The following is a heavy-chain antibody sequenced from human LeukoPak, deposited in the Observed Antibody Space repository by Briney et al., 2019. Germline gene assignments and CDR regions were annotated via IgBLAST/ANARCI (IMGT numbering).Heavy chain of an antibody. V-gene: IGHV4-39*07. J-gene: IGHJ4*02. D-gene: IGHD3-3*01. CDR2: IYSSGGT. CDR1: GGSISSSSYY. Sequence: PSETLSLTCTVSGGSISSSSYYWGWIRQPPGKGLEWIGSIYSSGGTFYNPSLKSRVTISLDTSKNQFSLKLTSVTAADTAVYYCARARGDYDFWSGYSYYFDYWGQGTLVTVSS. CDR3: ARARGDYDFWSGYSYYFDY.